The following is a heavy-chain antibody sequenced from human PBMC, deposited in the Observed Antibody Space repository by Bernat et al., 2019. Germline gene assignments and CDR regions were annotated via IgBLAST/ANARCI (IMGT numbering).Heavy chain of an antibody. D-gene: IGHD6-19*01. Sequence: EVQLLESGGGLVQPGGSLRLSCAASGFTFSSYAMSWVRQAPGKGLEWVSAISGSGGSTCYADSVKGRFTISRDNSKNTLYLQMNSLRAEDTAVYYCAKDFRGGRAVVRGYFQHWGQGTLVTVSS. CDR3: AKDFRGGRAVVRGYFQH. CDR1: GFTFSSYA. J-gene: IGHJ1*01. CDR2: ISGSGGST. V-gene: IGHV3-23*01.